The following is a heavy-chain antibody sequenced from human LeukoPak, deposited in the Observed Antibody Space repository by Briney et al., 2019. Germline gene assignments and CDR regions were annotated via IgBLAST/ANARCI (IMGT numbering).Heavy chain of an antibody. CDR3: ATESSWDDSSGYFNY. CDR2: FDPEDGET. D-gene: IGHD3-22*01. J-gene: IGHJ4*02. V-gene: IGHV1-24*01. CDR1: GYTLTELS. Sequence: ASVKVSCKVSGYTLTELSMHWVRQAPGKGLEWMGGFDPEDGETIYAQKFQGRVTMTEDTSTDTAYMELSSLRSEDTAMYYCATESSWDDSSGYFNYWGQGTLVTVSS.